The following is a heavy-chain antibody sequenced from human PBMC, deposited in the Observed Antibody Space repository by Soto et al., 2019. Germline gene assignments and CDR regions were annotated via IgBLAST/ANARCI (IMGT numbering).Heavy chain of an antibody. V-gene: IGHV3-23*01. D-gene: IGHD3-22*01. CDR3: AKDRPYYVPHYYYMDV. CDR2: ISGSGGST. CDR1: GFTFSSYA. Sequence: EVQLLESGGGLVQPGGSLRLSCAASGFTFSSYAMSWVRQAPGKGLEWVSAISGSGGSTYYADSVKGRFTISRDNSKNTLYLQMNSLRAEDTAVSYCAKDRPYYVPHYYYMDVWGKGTTVTVSS. J-gene: IGHJ6*03.